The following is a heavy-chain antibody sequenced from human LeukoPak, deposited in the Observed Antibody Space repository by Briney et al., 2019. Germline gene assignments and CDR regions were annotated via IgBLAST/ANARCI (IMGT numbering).Heavy chain of an antibody. V-gene: IGHV4-38-2*02. CDR1: GYSISSGYY. J-gene: IGHJ3*02. CDR2: IYHSGST. Sequence: SETPSLTCTVSGYSISSGYYWGWIRRPPGKGLDWIGSIYHSGSTDYNPSLKSRVTISVATSKNQFSLKLSSVTAADTAVYYCAREEEDIVVVVAATEEIIAFDIWGQGTMVTVSS. CDR3: AREEEDIVVVVAATEEIIAFDI. D-gene: IGHD2-15*01.